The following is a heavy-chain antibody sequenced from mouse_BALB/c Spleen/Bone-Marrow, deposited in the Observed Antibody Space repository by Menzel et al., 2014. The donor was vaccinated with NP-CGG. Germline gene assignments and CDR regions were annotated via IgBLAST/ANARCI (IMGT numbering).Heavy chain of an antibody. CDR3: ARSYGTYVDY. CDR1: GYTFTNYW. Sequence: QVQLQQSGAELAKPGAPVKMSCKASGYTFTNYWMHWVKQMPGQGLEWIGYINPSTGYTDYKQKFKDKATLTADKSSSTAYMQLSNLTSEDSAVYYCARSYGTYVDYWGQGTTLTGSS. V-gene: IGHV1-7*01. CDR2: INPSTGYT. J-gene: IGHJ2*01. D-gene: IGHD2-1*01.